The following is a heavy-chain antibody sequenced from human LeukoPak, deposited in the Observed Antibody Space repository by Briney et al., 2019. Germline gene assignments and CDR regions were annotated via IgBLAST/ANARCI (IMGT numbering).Heavy chain of an antibody. Sequence: GGSLRLSCAASGFTLSSYGMTWVRQARGMLLECFSCITNSGGFTYYAASVNCRLTISIDNSKNTLYLQMISLSAEDTALYYSVILYSTNYWGQGTLVTVSS. V-gene: IGHV3-23*01. CDR3: VILYSTNY. CDR2: ITNSGGFT. J-gene: IGHJ4*02. CDR1: GFTLSSYG. D-gene: IGHD6-13*01.